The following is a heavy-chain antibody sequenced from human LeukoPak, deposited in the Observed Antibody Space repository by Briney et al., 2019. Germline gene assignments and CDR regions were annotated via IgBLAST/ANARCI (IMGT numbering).Heavy chain of an antibody. Sequence: PLASVKVSCKASGYTFTSYGISWVRQAPGQGLEWMGWISAYNGNTNYAQKLQGRVTMTTDTSTSTAYMELRSLRSDDTAVYYCARVITMVRGVIWVDPEPADYWGQGTLVTVSS. CDR3: ARVITMVRGVIWVDPEPADY. D-gene: IGHD3-10*01. CDR1: GYTFTSYG. V-gene: IGHV1-18*01. CDR2: ISAYNGNT. J-gene: IGHJ4*02.